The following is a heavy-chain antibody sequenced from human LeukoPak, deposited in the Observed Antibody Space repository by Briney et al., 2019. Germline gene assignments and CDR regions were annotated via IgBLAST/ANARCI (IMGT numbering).Heavy chain of an antibody. D-gene: IGHD5-24*01. CDR2: IYYGGST. Sequence: SETLSLTCTVSGGSSGDSIRGYYWSWIRQPPGEGLKWIGYIYYGGSTEYYPSLKSRVTISVDTSKNQFSLKLTSVTAADTAVYYCARGRPGRDGYNYFDYWGQGTLVTVSS. J-gene: IGHJ4*02. V-gene: IGHV4-61*08. CDR3: ARGRPGRDGYNYFDY. CDR1: GGSSGDSIRGYY.